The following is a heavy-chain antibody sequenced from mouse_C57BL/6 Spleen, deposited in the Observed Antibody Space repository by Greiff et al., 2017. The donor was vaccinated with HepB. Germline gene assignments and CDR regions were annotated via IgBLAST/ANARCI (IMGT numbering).Heavy chain of an antibody. CDR2: IYPRDGST. J-gene: IGHJ2*01. V-gene: IGHV1-85*01. CDR1: GYTFTSYD. CDR3: ARSEITTYFDY. Sequence: QVHVKQSGPELVKPGASVKLSCKASGYTFTSYDINWVKQRPGQGLEWIGWIYPRDGSTKYNEKFKGKATLTVDTSSSTAYMELHSLTSEDSAVYFCARSEITTYFDYWGQGTTLTVSS. D-gene: IGHD1-1*01.